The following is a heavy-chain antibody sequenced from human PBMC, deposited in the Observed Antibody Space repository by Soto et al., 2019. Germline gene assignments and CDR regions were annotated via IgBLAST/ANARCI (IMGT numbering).Heavy chain of an antibody. CDR3: AHSYYYDSRGYYPFDY. J-gene: IGHJ4*02. V-gene: IGHV2-5*02. Sequence: QITLKESGPTLVKPTQTLTLTCTFSGFSLSTSGVGVGWIRQPPGKALEWLALIYWDDDKRYSPSLKSRLTITKDTSKNQVVLTMTNMDPVDTATYYCAHSYYYDSRGYYPFDYWGQGTLVTVSS. D-gene: IGHD3-22*01. CDR1: GFSLSTSGVG. CDR2: IYWDDDK.